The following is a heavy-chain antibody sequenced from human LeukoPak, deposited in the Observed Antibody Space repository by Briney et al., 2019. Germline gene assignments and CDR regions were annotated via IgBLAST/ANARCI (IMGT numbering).Heavy chain of an antibody. D-gene: IGHD3-16*01. J-gene: IGHJ3*02. Sequence: PGGSLRLSCVASGFTFSTSGMHWVRQSPGKGLEWMALISYDGSYKDFADSVQGRLTISRDNSKNPLYLQMNSLRPEDTAVYYCASWDPQLGDAFDIWGQETMVTVYS. V-gene: IGHV3-30*03. CDR3: ASWDPQLGDAFDI. CDR2: ISYDGSYK. CDR1: GFTFSTSG.